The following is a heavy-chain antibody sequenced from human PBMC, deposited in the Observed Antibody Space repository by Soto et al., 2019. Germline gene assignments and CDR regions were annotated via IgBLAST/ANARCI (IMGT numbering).Heavy chain of an antibody. V-gene: IGHV1-69*13. D-gene: IGHD4-17*01. CDR1: GDTFSNYA. J-gene: IGHJ4*02. CDR3: AREGYDYGDRLRQNFDY. CDR2: LIPVSGRT. Sequence: ASVKVSCKASGDTFSNYAIAWVRQAPGQGLEWMGGLIPVSGRTNYPQKFQGRVTITADGSTSTAYMELSSLRSEDTAVYYCAREGYDYGDRLRQNFDYWGQGILVNVSS.